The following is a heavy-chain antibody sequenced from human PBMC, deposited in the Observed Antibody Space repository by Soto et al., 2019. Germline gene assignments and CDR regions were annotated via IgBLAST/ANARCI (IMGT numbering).Heavy chain of an antibody. CDR2: TYYRSKWYN. J-gene: IGHJ4*02. CDR3: ARGGRQQLGSPFDY. Sequence: PSQTLSITCAISGDSVSSNSAAWNWIRQSPSRGLEWLGRTYYRSKWYNDYAVSVKSRITINPDTSKNQFSLQLNSVTPEDTAVYYCARGGRQQLGSPFDYWGQGTLVTVSS. CDR1: GDSVSSNSAA. V-gene: IGHV6-1*01. D-gene: IGHD6-13*01.